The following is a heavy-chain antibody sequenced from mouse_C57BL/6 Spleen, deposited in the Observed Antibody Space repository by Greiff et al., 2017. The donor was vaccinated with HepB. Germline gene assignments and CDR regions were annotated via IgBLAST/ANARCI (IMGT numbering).Heavy chain of an antibody. J-gene: IGHJ4*01. CDR1: GYTFTSYW. V-gene: IGHV1-69*01. CDR3: ARPHYYGIAMDD. Sequence: QVQLQQPGAELVKPGASVKLSCKASGYTFTSYWMHWVKQRPGRGLEWIGEIDPSDSYTNYNQKFKGKSTLTVDKSSSTAYMQLSSLTSEDSAVYYCARPHYYGIAMDDWGQGTSVTVSS. CDR2: IDPSDSYT. D-gene: IGHD1-1*01.